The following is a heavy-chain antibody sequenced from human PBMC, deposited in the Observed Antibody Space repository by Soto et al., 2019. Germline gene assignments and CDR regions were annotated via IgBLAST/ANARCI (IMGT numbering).Heavy chain of an antibody. CDR3: ARDLDLGFWRGSSFDY. J-gene: IGHJ4*02. CDR2: IKQDGSEK. Sequence: PGGSLRLSCAASGFTFSSYWMSWVRQAPGKGLEWGANIKQDGSEKYYVDSVKGRFTISRDNAKNSLYLKMNSLRAEDTAVYYCARDLDLGFWRGSSFDYWGQGALVTVSS. CDR1: GFTFSSYW. D-gene: IGHD3-3*01. V-gene: IGHV3-7*03.